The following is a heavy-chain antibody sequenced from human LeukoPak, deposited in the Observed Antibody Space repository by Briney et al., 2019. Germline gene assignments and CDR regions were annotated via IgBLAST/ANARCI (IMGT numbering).Heavy chain of an antibody. J-gene: IGHJ3*01. D-gene: IGHD2-15*01. Sequence: PGGSLRLSCAASGFTFSSYAMSWVRQAPGKGLEWVSAISGSGSSTFYADSVKGRFAISRDNSKNTLYLQLSSLRAEATALYYCAEALGYCSGTTCYFAFDVWGQGTMVTVSS. V-gene: IGHV3-23*01. CDR1: GFTFSSYA. CDR2: ISGSGSST. CDR3: AEALGYCSGTTCYFAFDV.